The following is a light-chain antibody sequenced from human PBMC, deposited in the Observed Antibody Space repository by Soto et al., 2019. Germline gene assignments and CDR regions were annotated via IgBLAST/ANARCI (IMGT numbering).Light chain of an antibody. CDR2: GAS. CDR1: QTVTTD. V-gene: IGKV3-15*01. CDR3: LQYHNLWA. Sequence: EIVMTQSPVTLSVSPGERATLSCRASQTVTTDLAWYQQKPGQAPRLVIHGASTRATGIPARFSGSGSGTEFTLTISSLQSEDFTVYSCLQYHNLWAFGQGTKVEIK. J-gene: IGKJ1*01.